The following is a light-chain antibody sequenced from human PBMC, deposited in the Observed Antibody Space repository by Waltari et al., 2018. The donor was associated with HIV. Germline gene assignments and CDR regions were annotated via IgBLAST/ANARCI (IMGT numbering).Light chain of an antibody. CDR2: SDN. Sequence: QSVLTQPPSASGTPGQWVTISCSGSSSNIGSRSVNWYQQLPGTAPKLLIYSDNPRPSGVPARLSGSTSGTSASLAISGLQSEDEADYYCSTWDDSLNGRVFGGGTKLTVL. V-gene: IGLV1-44*01. J-gene: IGLJ3*02. CDR1: SSNIGSRS. CDR3: STWDDSLNGRV.